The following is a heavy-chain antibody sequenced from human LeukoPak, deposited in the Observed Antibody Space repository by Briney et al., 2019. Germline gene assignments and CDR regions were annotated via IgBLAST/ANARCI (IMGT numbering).Heavy chain of an antibody. V-gene: IGHV4-39*01. CDR1: GGSISSSSYY. CDR2: IYYSGST. Sequence: PSETLSLTCTASGGSISSSSYYWGWIRQPPGKGLEWIGSIYYSGSTYYNPSLKSRVTISVDTSKNQFSLKLSSVTAADTAVYYCARLRVQGPPDYWGQGTLVNVSS. CDR3: ARLRVQGPPDY. D-gene: IGHD3-10*01. J-gene: IGHJ4*02.